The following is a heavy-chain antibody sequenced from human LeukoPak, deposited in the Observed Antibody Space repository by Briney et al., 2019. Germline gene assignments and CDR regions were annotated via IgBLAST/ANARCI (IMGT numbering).Heavy chain of an antibody. J-gene: IGHJ6*02. CDR3: ARNSHPTSGMDV. V-gene: IGHV3-30*03. CDR1: GFTFSSYG. Sequence: GRSLRLSCAASGFTFSSYGMHWVRQAPGKGLEWVAVISYDGSNKYYADSVKGRFTISRDNSKNTLYLQMNSLRAEDTAVYYCARNSHPTSGMDVWGQGTTVTVSS. D-gene: IGHD1-14*01. CDR2: ISYDGSNK.